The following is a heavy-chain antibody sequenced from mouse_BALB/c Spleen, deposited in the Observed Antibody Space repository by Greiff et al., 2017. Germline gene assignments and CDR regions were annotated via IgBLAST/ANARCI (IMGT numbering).Heavy chain of an antibody. CDR1: GFTFSSYA. CDR3: ARGGTTVVATWYFDY. J-gene: IGHJ2*01. D-gene: IGHD1-1*01. CDR2: ISSGGST. V-gene: IGHV5-6-5*01. Sequence: EVQVVESGGGLVKPGGSLKLSCAASGFTFSSYAMSWVRQTPEKRLEWVASISSGGSTYYPDSVKGRFTISRDNARNILYLQMSSLRSEDTAMYYCARGGTTVVATWYFDYWGQGTTLTVSS.